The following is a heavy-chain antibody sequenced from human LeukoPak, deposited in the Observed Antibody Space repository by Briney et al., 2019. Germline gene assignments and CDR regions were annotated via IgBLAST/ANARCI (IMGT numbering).Heavy chain of an antibody. D-gene: IGHD3-10*01. CDR3: ARNRYYYGSGNYGVPNWFDP. V-gene: IGHV4-39*01. CDR2: IYYSGST. J-gene: IGHJ5*02. CDR1: GVSISSSNSY. Sequence: SETLSLTCTVSGVSISSSNSYWGWIRQPPGKGLEWIGSIYYSGSTYYNPSLKSRVTISVDTSKNQFSLKLSSVTAADTAMYYCARNRYYYGSGNYGVPNWFDPWGQGTLVTVSS.